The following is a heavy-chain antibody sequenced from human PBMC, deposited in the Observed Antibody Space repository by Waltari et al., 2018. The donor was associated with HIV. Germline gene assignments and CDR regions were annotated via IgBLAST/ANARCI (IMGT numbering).Heavy chain of an antibody. Sequence: EVQLLESGGGLVQPGGSLRLSCAASGFTFSSYAMSWVRQAPGKGLEWVSAISGSGVSTDYADSVKGRFTISRDNSKNTLYLQMNSLRAEDTAVYYCAKDQQYVVVVAATGGAFDIWGQGTMVTVSS. CDR3: AKDQQYVVVVAATGGAFDI. V-gene: IGHV3-23*01. D-gene: IGHD2-15*01. J-gene: IGHJ3*02. CDR2: ISGSGVST. CDR1: GFTFSSYA.